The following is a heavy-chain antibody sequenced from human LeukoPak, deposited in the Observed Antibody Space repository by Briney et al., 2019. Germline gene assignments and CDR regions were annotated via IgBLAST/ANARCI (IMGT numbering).Heavy chain of an antibody. Sequence: GASVKVSCKTSGYIFIDYHIHWVRQAPGQGFEWLGRISPKSGGTNFAQRFQGRVTLTRDTSTSTAHMEMTSLTSDDTALYYCARAYSGGYSNWFDPWGQGTPVAVSS. CDR2: ISPKSGGT. V-gene: IGHV1-2*06. J-gene: IGHJ5*02. CDR3: ARAYSGGYSNWFDP. D-gene: IGHD1-26*01. CDR1: GYIFIDYH.